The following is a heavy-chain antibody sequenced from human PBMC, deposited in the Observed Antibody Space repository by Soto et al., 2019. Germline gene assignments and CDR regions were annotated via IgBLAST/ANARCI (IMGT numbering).Heavy chain of an antibody. CDR2: IYYSGST. J-gene: IGHJ6*02. CDR1: GGSISSGGYY. D-gene: IGHD5-18*01. Sequence: QVQLQESGPGLVKPSQTLSLTCTVSGGSISSGGYYWSWIRQHPGKGLEWIGYIYYSGSTYYNPSRKSRVTISVDTSKNQFSLKLSSVTAADTAVYYCARYDRADAWIQPRPDYGMDVWGQGTTVTVSS. CDR3: ARYDRADAWIQPRPDYGMDV. V-gene: IGHV4-31*03.